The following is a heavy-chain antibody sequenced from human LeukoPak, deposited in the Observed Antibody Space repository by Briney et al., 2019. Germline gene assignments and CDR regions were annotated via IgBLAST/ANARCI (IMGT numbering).Heavy chain of an antibody. V-gene: IGHV3-33*06. Sequence: GGSLRLSCAASGFTFSSYGMHWVRQAPGKGLEWGAVIWYDGSNKYYADSVKGRFTISRDNSKNTLYLQMNSLRAEDTAVYYCAKDDVSYYDYVWGSYTSLFDYWGQGTLVTVSS. CDR1: GFTFSSYG. J-gene: IGHJ4*02. CDR2: IWYDGSNK. CDR3: AKDDVSYYDYVWGSYTSLFDY. D-gene: IGHD3-16*01.